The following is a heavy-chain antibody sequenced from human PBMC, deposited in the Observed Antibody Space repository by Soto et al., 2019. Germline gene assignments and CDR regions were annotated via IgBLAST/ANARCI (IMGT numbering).Heavy chain of an antibody. Sequence: EVQLVESGGSLVRPGGSLRLSCATSGFIFTDFGVSWVRRAPGKGLEWVASINWNGDTLGYADSVKGRFTISSDNAKNSLYLQMNSLRADDTAVYHCARDLGGFLASGNYYTNGILNRGQGALVIVSS. CDR2: INWNGDTL. D-gene: IGHD3-10*01. CDR1: GFIFTDFG. J-gene: IGHJ4*02. CDR3: ARDLGGFLASGNYYTNGILN. V-gene: IGHV3-20*01.